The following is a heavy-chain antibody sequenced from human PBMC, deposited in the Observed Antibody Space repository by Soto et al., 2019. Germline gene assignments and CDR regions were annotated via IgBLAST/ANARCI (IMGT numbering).Heavy chain of an antibody. V-gene: IGHV3-9*01. CDR3: AKDRSYQVYYMDV. Sequence: GGSLRLSCAASGFTFDDYAMHWVRPAPGKGLEWVSGISWNSGSIGYADSVKGRFTISRDNAKNSLYLQMNSLRAEDTALYYCAKDRSYQVYYMDVWGKGTTVTVSS. D-gene: IGHD3-16*02. J-gene: IGHJ6*03. CDR2: ISWNSGSI. CDR1: GFTFDDYA.